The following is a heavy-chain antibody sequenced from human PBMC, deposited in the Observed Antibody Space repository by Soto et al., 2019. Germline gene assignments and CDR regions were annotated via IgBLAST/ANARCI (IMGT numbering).Heavy chain of an antibody. CDR1: GGSISSYD. D-gene: IGHD4-17*01. J-gene: IGHJ6*02. CDR2: IYYSGST. CDR3: ARHYDYGDYWVYYGMDV. V-gene: IGHV4-59*08. Sequence: PSETLSLTCTVAGGSISSYDWSWIRQPPGKGLEWIGYIYYSGSTNYNPSLKSRVTISVDTSKNQFSLKLSSVTAADTAVYYCARHYDYGDYWVYYGMDVWGQGTTVTVSS.